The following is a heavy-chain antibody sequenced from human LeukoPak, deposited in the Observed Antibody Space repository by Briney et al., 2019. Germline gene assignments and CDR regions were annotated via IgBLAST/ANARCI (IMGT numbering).Heavy chain of an antibody. CDR1: GYTFTSYY. Sequence: ASVKVSCKASGYTFTSYYMHWVRQAPGQGLELMGIINPSGGSTSYAQKFQGRVTMTRDTSTSTVYMELSSLRSEDTAVYYCARDGGSDAFDIWGQGTMVTVSS. CDR2: INPSGGST. CDR3: ARDGGSDAFDI. V-gene: IGHV1-46*01. J-gene: IGHJ3*02.